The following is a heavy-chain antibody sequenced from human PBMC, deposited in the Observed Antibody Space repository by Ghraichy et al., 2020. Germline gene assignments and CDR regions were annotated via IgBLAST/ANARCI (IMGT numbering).Heavy chain of an antibody. J-gene: IGHJ4*02. V-gene: IGHV3-48*02. CDR2: ISSSSSTI. CDR1: GFTFSSYS. CDR3: ARANGYYYGSGMAHFDY. D-gene: IGHD3-10*01. Sequence: GGSLRLSCAASGFTFSSYSMNWVRQAPGKGLEWVSYISSSSSTIYYADSVKGRFTISRDNAKNSLYLQMNSLRDEDTAVYYCARANGYYYGSGMAHFDYWGQGTLVTVSS.